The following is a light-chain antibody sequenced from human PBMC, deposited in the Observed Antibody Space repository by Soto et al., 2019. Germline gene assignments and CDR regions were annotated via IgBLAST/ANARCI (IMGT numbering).Light chain of an antibody. V-gene: IGLV2-14*01. CDR3: SSYRSSSTLYV. CDR2: DVS. Sequence: QSALTQPASMSGSPGQSITISCTGTSSDVGGYKYVSWYQQHPGKAPKLIIYDVSNRPSGVSNRFSGSKSGNTASLNISGLQAEDEADYYCSSYRSSSTLYVFGTGTKLTVL. J-gene: IGLJ1*01. CDR1: SSDVGGYKY.